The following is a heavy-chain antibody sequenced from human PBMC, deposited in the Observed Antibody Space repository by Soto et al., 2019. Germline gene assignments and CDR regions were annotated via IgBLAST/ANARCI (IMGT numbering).Heavy chain of an antibody. D-gene: IGHD2-15*01. V-gene: IGHV3-33*01. J-gene: IGHJ6*03. Sequence: GGSLRLSCAASGFTFSSYGMHWVRQAPGKGLEWVAVIWYDGSNKYYADSVKGRFTISRDNSKNTLYLQMNSLRAEDTAVYYCARERRGGYDYYYMDVWGKGTTVTVSS. CDR2: IWYDGSNK. CDR3: ARERRGGYDYYYMDV. CDR1: GFTFSSYG.